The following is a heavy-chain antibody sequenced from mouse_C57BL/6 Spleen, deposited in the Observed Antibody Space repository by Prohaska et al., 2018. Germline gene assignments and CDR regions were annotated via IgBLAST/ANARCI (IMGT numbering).Heavy chain of an antibody. CDR3: ARGRLYYNYDEVYFNARDY. J-gene: IGHJ4*01. CDR2: ITPYNGGT. V-gene: IGHV1-19*01. Sequence: HGKSLEWIVVITPYNGGTSYNQKFKGKATLTVDKSSSTAYMELSSLTSEDSAVYYCARGRLYYNYDEVYFNARDYWGQGTSVTVSS. D-gene: IGHD2-12*01.